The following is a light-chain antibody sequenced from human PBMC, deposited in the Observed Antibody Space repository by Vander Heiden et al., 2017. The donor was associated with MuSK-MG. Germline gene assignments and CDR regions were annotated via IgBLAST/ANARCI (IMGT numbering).Light chain of an antibody. CDR3: RQLIKNPRT. CDR1: RGSSSY. J-gene: IGKJ4*02. CDR2: AAS. V-gene: IGKV1-9*01. Sequence: DIHFPQSPSFLSASVGASVTITCRASRGSSSYLAWYQQKPGKAPKLLIYAASTWHSGVPERFSGSGSGTEFTLKISRAEAEDVATYYCRQLIKNPRTFGEGTKVEIK.